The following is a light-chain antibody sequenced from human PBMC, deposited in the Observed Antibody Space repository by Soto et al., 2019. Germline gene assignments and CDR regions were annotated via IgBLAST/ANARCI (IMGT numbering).Light chain of an antibody. V-gene: IGLV7-46*01. Sequence: QAVVTQEPSLTVSPGGTVTLTCGSITGAVTSGHYPYWFQQKPGQAPRTLIYDASNRHSWTPARFSGSLLGGKAALTLSGAQPEDEAEYFCLLSYSDARPVFGGGTKLTVL. CDR2: DAS. CDR1: TGAVTSGHY. J-gene: IGLJ2*01. CDR3: LLSYSDARPV.